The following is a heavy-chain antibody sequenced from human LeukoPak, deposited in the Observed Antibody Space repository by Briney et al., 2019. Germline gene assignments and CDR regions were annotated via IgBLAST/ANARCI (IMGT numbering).Heavy chain of an antibody. D-gene: IGHD1-1*01. CDR3: AKGSSNSRPYYFDY. CDR2: MTGSSDST. Sequence: GGSLRLSCAASGFTFSNYVMSWVRQAPGKGLEWVSAMTGSSDSTYYADSVKGRFTSSRDNSKSTLFLQMNSLRAEDTAIYYCAKGSSNSRPYYFDYWGQGTLATVSS. J-gene: IGHJ4*02. CDR1: GFTFSNYV. V-gene: IGHV3-23*01.